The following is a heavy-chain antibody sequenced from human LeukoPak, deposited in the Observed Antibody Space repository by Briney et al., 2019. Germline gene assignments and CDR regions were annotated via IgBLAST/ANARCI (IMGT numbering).Heavy chain of an antibody. D-gene: IGHD1-14*01. V-gene: IGHV3-53*01. CDR1: GFTFSSYA. CDR3: ARGVEPLAANTLAY. J-gene: IGHJ4*02. Sequence: QPGRSLRLSCAASGFTFSSYAMHWVRQAPGKGLEWVSVLYSDGNTKYADSVQGRFTISRDNSKNTLYLEMNSLSPDDTAVYYCARGVEPLAANTLAYWGQGTLVTVSS. CDR2: LYSDGNT.